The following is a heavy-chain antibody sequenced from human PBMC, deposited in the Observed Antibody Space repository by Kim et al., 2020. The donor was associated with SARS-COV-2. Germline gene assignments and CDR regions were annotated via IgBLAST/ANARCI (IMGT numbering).Heavy chain of an antibody. D-gene: IGHD6-13*01. CDR3: ARGGIAAACTCYY. V-gene: IGHV1-3*01. J-gene: IGHJ4*02. Sequence: SQKFQGRVTITRDTSASTAYMELSSLRSEDTAVYYCARGGIAAACTCYYWGQGTLVTVSS.